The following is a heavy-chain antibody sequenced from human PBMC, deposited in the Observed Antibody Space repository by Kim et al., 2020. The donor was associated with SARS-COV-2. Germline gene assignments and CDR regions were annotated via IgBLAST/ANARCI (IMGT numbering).Heavy chain of an antibody. CDR3: SRDRLMNPVPLGYYYYYRLDV. V-gene: IGHV4-31*03. CDR2: IYYSGGT. J-gene: IGHJ6*02. CDR1: GGSISSGGYY. Sequence: SETLSLTCTVSGGSISSGGYYWSWIRQHPGKGLEWIGYIYYSGGTYYNPSLKSRVTISVDTSKNQFSLKLSSVTAADTAVYYCSRDRLMNPVPLGYYYYYRLDVWGQGTPVTVSS.